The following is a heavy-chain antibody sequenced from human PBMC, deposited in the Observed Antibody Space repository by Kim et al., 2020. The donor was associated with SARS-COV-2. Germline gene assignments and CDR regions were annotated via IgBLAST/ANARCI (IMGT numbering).Heavy chain of an antibody. Sequence: SETLSLTCTVSGGSISSYYWSWIRQPPGKGLEWIGYIYYSGSTNYNPSLKSRVTISVDTSKNQFSLKLSSVTAADTAVYYCARESSYGGKGGGVDYWGQG. J-gene: IGHJ4*02. D-gene: IGHD4-17*01. CDR1: GGSISSYY. CDR3: ARESSYGGKGGGVDY. V-gene: IGHV4-59*13. CDR2: IYYSGST.